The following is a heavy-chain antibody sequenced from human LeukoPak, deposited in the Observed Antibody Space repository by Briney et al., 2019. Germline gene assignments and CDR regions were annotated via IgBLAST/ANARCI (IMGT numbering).Heavy chain of an antibody. V-gene: IGHV3-7*01. CDR3: ARRGGSSSRRSPIDF. CDR2: IKQDGSQR. Sequence: GGSLRLSCTASGFTFSDYWVTWVRQAPGKGPEWVANIKQDGSQRYYVDSVRGRFTISRDSAKNSLFLQMNGLRAEDTAVYYCARRGGSSSRRSPIDFWGQGTLVTVSS. CDR1: GFTFSDYW. D-gene: IGHD6-6*01. J-gene: IGHJ4*02.